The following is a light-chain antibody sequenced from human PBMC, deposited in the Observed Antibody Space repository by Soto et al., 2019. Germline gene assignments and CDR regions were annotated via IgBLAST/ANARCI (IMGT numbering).Light chain of an antibody. J-gene: IGLJ2*01. CDR2: DVR. V-gene: IGLV2-14*03. Sequence: QSALTQPASVSGSPGQSITISCTGTSSDVGGYNFVSWYQQHPGKAPKFIIYDVRNRPSGVSNRFSGSRSGNTASLTISGLHAEAEADYYCSSYTSSSTVIFGGGTKLTVL. CDR3: SSYTSSSTVI. CDR1: SSDVGGYNF.